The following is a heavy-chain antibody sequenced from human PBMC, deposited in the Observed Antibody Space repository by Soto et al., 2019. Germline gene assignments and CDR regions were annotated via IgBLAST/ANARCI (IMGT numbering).Heavy chain of an antibody. CDR2: VIPIFGTA. J-gene: IGHJ4*02. Sequence: SVKVSCKASGGTFSSYAISWVRQAPGQGLEWMGGVIPIFGTANYAQKFQGRVTITADESTSTAYMELSSLRSEDTAVYYCARHGIVVVPAAMPQLDYWGQGTLVTVSS. D-gene: IGHD2-2*01. V-gene: IGHV1-69*13. CDR1: GGTFSSYA. CDR3: ARHGIVVVPAAMPQLDY.